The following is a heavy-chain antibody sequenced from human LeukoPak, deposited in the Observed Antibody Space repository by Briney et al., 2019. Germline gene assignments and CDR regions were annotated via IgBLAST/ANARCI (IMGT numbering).Heavy chain of an antibody. V-gene: IGHV4-59*01. CDR1: GGSISSYY. Sequence: PSETLSLTCTVSGGSISSYYWSWIRQPPGKGLEWIGYIYYSGSTNYNPSLKSRVTISVDTSKNQFSLKLSSVTAADTAVYYCARGRAYSSGRYRSYWFDPWGQGTLVTVSS. J-gene: IGHJ5*02. CDR3: ARGRAYSSGRYRSYWFDP. CDR2: IYYSGST. D-gene: IGHD6-19*01.